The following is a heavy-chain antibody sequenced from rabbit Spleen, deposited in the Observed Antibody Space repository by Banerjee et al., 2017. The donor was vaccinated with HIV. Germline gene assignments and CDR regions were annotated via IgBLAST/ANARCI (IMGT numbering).Heavy chain of an antibody. CDR3: ARDMVVAAEYYFNL. CDR1: GFTLSSNY. D-gene: IGHD4-2*01. Sequence: QLKESGGGLVQPGGSLKLSCKASGFTLSSNYMTWVRQAPWKGLELSGLAEPIFGTTYSASCVNVRFTFSSHNAQNTLYLQLNSLPDADTATYFCARDMVVAAEYYFNLWGPGTLVTVS. CDR2: AEPIFGTT. J-gene: IGHJ4*01. V-gene: IGHV1S7*01.